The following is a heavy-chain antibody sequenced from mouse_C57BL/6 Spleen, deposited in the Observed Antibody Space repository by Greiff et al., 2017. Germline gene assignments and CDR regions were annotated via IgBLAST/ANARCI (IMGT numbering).Heavy chain of an antibody. CDR3: AGGKRGGNYFDY. D-gene: IGHD2-1*01. V-gene: IGHV1-64*01. CDR2: IHPNSGST. CDR1: GYTFTSYW. Sequence: QVQLKQPGAELVKPGASVKLSCKASGYTFTSYWMHWVKQRPGQGLEWIGMIHPNSGSTNYNEKFKSKATLTVDKSSSTAYMQLSSLTSEDSAVYYCAGGKRGGNYFDYWGQGTTLTVSS. J-gene: IGHJ2*01.